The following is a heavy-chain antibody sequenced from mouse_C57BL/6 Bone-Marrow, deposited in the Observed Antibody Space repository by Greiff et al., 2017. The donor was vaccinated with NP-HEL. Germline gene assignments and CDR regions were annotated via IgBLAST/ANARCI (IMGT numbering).Heavy chain of an antibody. D-gene: IGHD2-3*01. CDR3: ASDYDGYYLYFDY. V-gene: IGHV1-76*01. CDR1: GYTFTDYY. Sequence: VQLQQSGAELVRPGASVKLSCKASGYTFTDYYINWVKQRPGQGLEWIARIYPGSGNTYYNEKFKGKATLTAEKSSSTAYMQLSSLTSEDSAVYFCASDYDGYYLYFDYWGQGTTLTVSS. CDR2: IYPGSGNT. J-gene: IGHJ2*01.